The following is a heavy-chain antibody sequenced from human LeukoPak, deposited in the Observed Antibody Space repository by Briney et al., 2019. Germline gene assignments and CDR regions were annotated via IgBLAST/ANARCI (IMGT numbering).Heavy chain of an antibody. V-gene: IGHV3-53*01. J-gene: IGHJ4*02. CDR1: GFTFGTKY. CDR3: ARDDGLGYCSGGTCQGGFDY. CDR2: IYSGDNA. Sequence: PGGSLRLSCAASGFTFGTKYMAWVRQAPGKGLEWVSVIYSGDNAYYADSVKGRFSIFRDTPKNTVYLQMNSLRGEDTAVYYCARDDGLGYCSGGTCQGGFDYWGQGTLVTVSS. D-gene: IGHD2-15*01.